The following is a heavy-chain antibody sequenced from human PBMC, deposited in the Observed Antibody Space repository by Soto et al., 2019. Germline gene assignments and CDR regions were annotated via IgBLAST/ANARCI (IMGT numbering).Heavy chain of an antibody. CDR1: GGCVSSGGYY. V-gene: IGHV4-61*08. D-gene: IGHD5-12*01. CDR2: IYYSGST. Sequence: SETLSLTCTVSGGCVSSGGYYWSWIRQPPGKGLEWIGYIYYSGSTNYNPSLKSRVTISVDTSKNQFSLKLSSVTAADTAVYYCARHSGYDFNFDYWGQGTLLTVSS. J-gene: IGHJ4*02. CDR3: ARHSGYDFNFDY.